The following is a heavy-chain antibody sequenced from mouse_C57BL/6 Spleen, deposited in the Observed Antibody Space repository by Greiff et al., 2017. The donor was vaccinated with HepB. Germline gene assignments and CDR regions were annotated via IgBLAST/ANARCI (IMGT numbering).Heavy chain of an antibody. Sequence: DVKLVESGGGLVQPGGSLKLSCAASGFTFSDYYMYWVRQTPEKRLEWVAYISNGGGSTYYPDTVKGRFTISRDNAKNTLYLQMSRLKSEDTAMYYCARKAGTYWGQGTLVTVSA. V-gene: IGHV5-12*01. CDR1: GFTFSDYY. J-gene: IGHJ3*01. CDR3: ARKAGTY. CDR2: ISNGGGST.